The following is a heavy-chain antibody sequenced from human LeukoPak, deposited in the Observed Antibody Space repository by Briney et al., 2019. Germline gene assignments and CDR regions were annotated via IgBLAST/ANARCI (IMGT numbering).Heavy chain of an antibody. CDR2: ISFDGSNK. V-gene: IGHV3-30*18. J-gene: IGHJ4*02. CDR3: AKVGVDQAYFDY. Sequence: PGGSLRLSCAASGTTFSSYAMAWVRQAPGKGLEWVAVISFDGSNKYYADSVKGRFTISRDNSKNTLYLQMNSLRAEDTAVYYCAKVGVDQAYFDYWGQGTLVTVSS. D-gene: IGHD3-3*01. CDR1: GTTFSSYA.